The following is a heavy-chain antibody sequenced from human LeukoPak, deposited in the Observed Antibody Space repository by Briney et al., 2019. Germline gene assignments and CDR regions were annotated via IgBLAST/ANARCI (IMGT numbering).Heavy chain of an antibody. V-gene: IGHV3-9*01. Sequence: GGSLRLSCAASGFTFDDYAMDWVRQAPGKGLEWVSGISWNSGSIGYADSVKGRFTISRDNAKNSLYLQMNSLRAEDTALYYCAKGSTDTYYYYGMDVWGQGTTVTVSS. CDR3: AKGSTDTYYYYGMDV. J-gene: IGHJ6*02. CDR2: ISWNSGSI. CDR1: GFTFDDYA.